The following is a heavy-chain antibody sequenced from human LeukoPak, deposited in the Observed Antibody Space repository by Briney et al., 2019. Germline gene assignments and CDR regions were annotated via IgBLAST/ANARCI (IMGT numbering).Heavy chain of an antibody. D-gene: IGHD2-15*01. CDR1: GGSISSSSYY. J-gene: IGHJ3*02. Sequence: SETLSLTCTVSGGSISSSSYYWGWIRQPPGKGLEWIGSIYYSGGTYYNPSLKSRVTISVDTSKNQFSLKLSSVTAADTAVYYCARVGITPAAFDIWGQGTMVTVSS. CDR3: ARVGITPAAFDI. CDR2: IYYSGGT. V-gene: IGHV4-39*01.